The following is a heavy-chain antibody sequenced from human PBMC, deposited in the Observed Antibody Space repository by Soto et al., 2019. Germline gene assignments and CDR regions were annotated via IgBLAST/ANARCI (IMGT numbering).Heavy chain of an antibody. CDR2: INTGNGNT. Sequence: ASVKVSCKASGGTFSSYAISWVRQAPGQGLEWMGWINTGNGNTKYSQKFQGRVTITRDTSASTAYMELSSLRSEDTAVYYCARDSFYRGSGLYGMAVWGQGTTVTVSS. J-gene: IGHJ6*02. V-gene: IGHV1-3*04. D-gene: IGHD3-10*01. CDR1: GGTFSSYA. CDR3: ARDSFYRGSGLYGMAV.